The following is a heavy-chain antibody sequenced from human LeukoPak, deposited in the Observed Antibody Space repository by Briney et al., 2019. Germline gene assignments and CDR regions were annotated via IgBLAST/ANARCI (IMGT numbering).Heavy chain of an antibody. J-gene: IGHJ3*02. D-gene: IGHD6-19*01. CDR1: GFSFSSYS. Sequence: GGSLRLSCAASGFSFSSYSMNWVRQAPGKGLEWVAVISYDGSNKYYADSVKGRFTVSRDNSKNTLYLQMNSLRAEDTAVYYCAKSIRVLAVAGTGAFDIWGQGTMVTVSS. CDR3: AKSIRVLAVAGTGAFDI. V-gene: IGHV3-30*18. CDR2: ISYDGSNK.